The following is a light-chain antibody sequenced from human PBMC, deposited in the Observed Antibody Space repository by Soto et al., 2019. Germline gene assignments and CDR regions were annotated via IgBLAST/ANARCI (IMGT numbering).Light chain of an antibody. Sequence: DIQMTQSPSTLSGSVGDRVTINCRASQTISSLLAWYQQKPGKAPKLLIYKASTLKSGVPSRFSGSGSGTEFTLTISSLQPDDFATYYCQQYNSYSPLTFGGGTKVDIK. CDR3: QQYNSYSPLT. CDR1: QTISSL. J-gene: IGKJ4*01. CDR2: KAS. V-gene: IGKV1-5*03.